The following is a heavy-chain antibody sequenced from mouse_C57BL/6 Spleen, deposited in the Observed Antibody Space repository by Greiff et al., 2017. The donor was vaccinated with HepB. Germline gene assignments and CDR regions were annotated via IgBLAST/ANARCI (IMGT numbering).Heavy chain of an antibody. J-gene: IGHJ1*03. Sequence: DVQLQESGPGMVKPSPSLSLTCTVTGYSITSGYDWHWIRHFPGNKLEWMGYISYSGSTNYNPSLKSRISITHDTSKNHFFLKLNSVTTEDTATYYCAREAFITTVVAPGYFDVWGTGTTVTVSS. CDR2: ISYSGST. CDR3: AREAFITTVVAPGYFDV. V-gene: IGHV3-1*01. D-gene: IGHD1-1*01. CDR1: GYSITSGYD.